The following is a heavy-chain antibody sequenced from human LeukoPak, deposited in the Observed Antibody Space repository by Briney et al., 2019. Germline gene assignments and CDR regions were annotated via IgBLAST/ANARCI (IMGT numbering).Heavy chain of an antibody. CDR2: ISSSSSYI. V-gene: IGHV3-21*01. J-gene: IGHJ4*02. CDR1: GFTFSSYN. CDR3: ARVSDTAMAYYFDY. Sequence: GGSLRLSCAASGFTFSSYNMNWVRQAPGKGLEWVSSISSSSSYIYYADSVKGRFTISRDNAKNSLYLQMNSLRAEDTAVYYCARVSDTAMAYYFDYWGQGTLVTVSS. D-gene: IGHD5-18*01.